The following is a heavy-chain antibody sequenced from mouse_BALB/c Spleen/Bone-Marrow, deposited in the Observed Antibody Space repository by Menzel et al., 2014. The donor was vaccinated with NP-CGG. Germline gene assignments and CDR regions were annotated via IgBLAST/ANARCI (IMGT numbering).Heavy chain of an antibody. CDR2: IYPGDGDT. CDR3: ARQYGNYFDY. CDR1: GYAFSSYW. J-gene: IGHJ2*01. V-gene: IGHV1-80*01. Sequence: QVQLQQSGAELVRPGSSVKISCKASGYAFSSYWMNWVKQRSGQGLEWIGQIYPGDGDTNYNGKFKGKATLTADKSSSTAYMQLSTLTSEDSAVYFCARQYGNYFDYWGQGTTLTVSS. D-gene: IGHD2-10*02.